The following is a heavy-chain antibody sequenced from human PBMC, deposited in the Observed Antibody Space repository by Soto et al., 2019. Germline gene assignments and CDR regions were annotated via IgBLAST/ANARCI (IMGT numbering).Heavy chain of an antibody. J-gene: IGHJ4*02. CDR3: ARLGVYDETLSFDY. CDR2: IYYSGST. Sequence: SETLSLTCTVSGGSISSSSYYWGWIRQPPGKGLEWIGSIYYSGSTYYNPSLKSRVTISVDTSKNQFSLKLSSVTAADTAVYYCARLGVYDETLSFDYWGQGTLVTVSS. D-gene: IGHD6-13*01. CDR1: GGSISSSSYY. V-gene: IGHV4-39*01.